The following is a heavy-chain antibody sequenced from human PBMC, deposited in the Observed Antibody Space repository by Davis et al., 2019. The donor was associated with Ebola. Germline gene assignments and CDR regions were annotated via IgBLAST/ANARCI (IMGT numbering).Heavy chain of an antibody. D-gene: IGHD5-12*01. J-gene: IGHJ4*02. Sequence: GESLKISCAASGFTFSSYGMHWVRQAPGKGLEWVAVISYDGSNKYYADSVKGRFTISRDNSKNTLYLQMNSLRDEEPAVYYCARSSGYGLYWGQGALVTVSS. CDR2: ISYDGSNK. V-gene: IGHV3-30*03. CDR1: GFTFSSYG. CDR3: ARSSGYGLY.